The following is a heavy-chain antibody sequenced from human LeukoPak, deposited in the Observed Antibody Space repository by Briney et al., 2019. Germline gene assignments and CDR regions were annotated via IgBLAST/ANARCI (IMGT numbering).Heavy chain of an antibody. J-gene: IGHJ6*03. D-gene: IGHD3-10*01. CDR2: IFYSGST. CDR1: GGSISSTNHY. Sequence: KPSETLSLTCTVSGGSISSTNHYWGWIRQSLGKGLEWIGSIFYSGSTYYNPSLKSRVTISVDTSKNHFSLKLSSVTAADTAVYYCANSYGDYYYYYMDVWGKGTTVTVSS. V-gene: IGHV4-39*07. CDR3: ANSYGDYYYYYMDV.